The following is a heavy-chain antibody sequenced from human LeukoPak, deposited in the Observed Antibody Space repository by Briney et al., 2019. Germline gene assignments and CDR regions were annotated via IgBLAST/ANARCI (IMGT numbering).Heavy chain of an antibody. CDR2: INHSGST. CDR1: GGSFSGYY. V-gene: IGHV4-34*01. J-gene: IGHJ4*02. Sequence: PSETLSLTCAVYGGSFSGYYWSWIRQPPGKGLEWIGEINHSGSTNYNPSLKSRVTISVDTSKNQFSLKLSSVTAADTAVYYCARLHALRRGITMVRGVIRIGYYFDYWGQGTLVTVSS. CDR3: ARLHALRRGITMVRGVIRIGYYFDY. D-gene: IGHD3-10*01.